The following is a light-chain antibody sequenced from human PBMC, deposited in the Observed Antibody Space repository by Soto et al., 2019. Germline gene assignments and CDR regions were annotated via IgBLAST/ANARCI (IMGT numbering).Light chain of an antibody. V-gene: IGLV1-40*01. CDR2: GNS. CDR3: QSYASSLSVV. CDR1: SSNIGAGYD. J-gene: IGLJ2*01. Sequence: QAVVTQTPSVSGAPGQRVTISCTGSSSNIGAGYDVHWYQQLPGTAPKLLIYGNSNRPSGVPDRFSGSKSGTSASLAITGLQAEDEADYYCQSYASSLSVVFGGGTKVTVL.